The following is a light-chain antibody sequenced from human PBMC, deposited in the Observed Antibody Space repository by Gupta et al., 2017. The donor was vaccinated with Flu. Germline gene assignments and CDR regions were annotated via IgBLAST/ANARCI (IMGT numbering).Light chain of an antibody. CDR1: QSISSW. CDR3: QQYSSFSGYS. V-gene: IGKV1-5*03. CDR2: QAS. Sequence: DIQLTQSPSTLSASVGDRVTITCRASQSISSWLAWYQQKPGTAPKVLIFQASTLQTGVPSRFSGSGSGTEFTLTISSLQPDDYGTYHCQQYSSFSGYSFGQGTKLEIK. J-gene: IGKJ2*03.